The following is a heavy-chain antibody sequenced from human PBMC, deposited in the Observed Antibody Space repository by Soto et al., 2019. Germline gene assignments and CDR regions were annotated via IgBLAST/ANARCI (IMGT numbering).Heavy chain of an antibody. CDR2: IYYSGST. CDR1: GGSISSSSYY. D-gene: IGHD3-3*01. V-gene: IGHV4-39*01. Sequence: SETLSLTCTVSGGSISSSSYYWGWIRQPPGKGLEWIGSIYYSGSTYYNPSLKSRVTISVDTSKNQFSMKLSSVTAADTAVYYCARTYYDFWSASGPFDYWGQATMVTVSS. CDR3: ARTYYDFWSASGPFDY. J-gene: IGHJ4*02.